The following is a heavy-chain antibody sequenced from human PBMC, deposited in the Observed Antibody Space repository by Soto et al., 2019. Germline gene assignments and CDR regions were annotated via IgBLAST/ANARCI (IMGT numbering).Heavy chain of an antibody. V-gene: IGHV1-69*13. D-gene: IGHD1-1*01. CDR3: ARETPKLEPPPTHYGMDV. Sequence: SVKVSCKASGGTFSSYAISWVRQAPGKGLEWTGGIIPIFGTANYAQKFQGRVTITADESTSTAYMELSSLRSEDTAVYYCARETPKLEPPPTHYGMDVWGQGTTVTVSS. CDR1: GGTFSSYA. J-gene: IGHJ6*02. CDR2: IIPIFGTA.